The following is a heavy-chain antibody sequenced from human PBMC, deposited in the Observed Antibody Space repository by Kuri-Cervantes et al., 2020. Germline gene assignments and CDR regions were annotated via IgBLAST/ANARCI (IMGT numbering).Heavy chain of an antibody. CDR1: GLTVSSNY. CDR2: IYSGGST. D-gene: IGHD6-13*01. Sequence: GGSLRLSCAASGLTVSSNYMSWVRQAPGKGLEWVSVIYSGGSTYYADSVKGRFTISRDNSKNTLYLQMINLRAEDTAVYYCARDRRITAAADYYFDYWGQGTLVTVSS. CDR3: ARDRRITAAADYYFDY. J-gene: IGHJ4*02. V-gene: IGHV3-66*02.